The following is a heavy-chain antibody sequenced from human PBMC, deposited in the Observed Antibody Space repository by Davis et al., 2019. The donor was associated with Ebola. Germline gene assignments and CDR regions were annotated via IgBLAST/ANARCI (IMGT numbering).Heavy chain of an antibody. Sequence: AASVKVSCKASGYTFTSYAMHWVRQAPGQRPEWMGWINAGNGNTKYSQKFQGRVTITRDTSASTAYMELSSLRSEDTAVYYCARVRSSGWYNWFDPWGQGTLVTVSS. CDR2: INAGNGNT. CDR1: GYTFTSYA. D-gene: IGHD6-19*01. J-gene: IGHJ5*02. V-gene: IGHV1-3*01. CDR3: ARVRSSGWYNWFDP.